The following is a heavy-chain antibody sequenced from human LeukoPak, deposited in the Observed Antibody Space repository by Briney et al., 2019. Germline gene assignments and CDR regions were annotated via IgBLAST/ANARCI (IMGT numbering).Heavy chain of an antibody. CDR2: IWHDGSHK. CDR1: GFAFNTYA. Sequence: GRSLRLSCAASGFAFNTYAMHWVRQAPGQGLEWVSLIWHDGSHKFYSHSVRGQFTISRDNSKNTVSLQMNNLRPEDTAVYYCAREILGSGSYPDFWGQGTLVTVSS. D-gene: IGHD3-10*01. CDR3: AREILGSGSYPDF. V-gene: IGHV3-33*01. J-gene: IGHJ4*02.